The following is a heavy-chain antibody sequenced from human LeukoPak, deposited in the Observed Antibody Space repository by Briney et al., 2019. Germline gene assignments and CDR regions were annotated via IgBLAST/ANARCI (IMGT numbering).Heavy chain of an antibody. Sequence: SETLSLTCTVSGYSISSGYYWGWIRQPPGKGLEWIGSIYHSGSTYYNPSLKSRVTISVDTSKNQFSLKLSSVTAADTAVYYCAREADGGWLQSGGGNFDYWGQGTLVTVSS. D-gene: IGHD5-24*01. CDR1: GYSISSGYY. J-gene: IGHJ4*02. CDR2: IYHSGST. V-gene: IGHV4-38-2*02. CDR3: AREADGGWLQSGGGNFDY.